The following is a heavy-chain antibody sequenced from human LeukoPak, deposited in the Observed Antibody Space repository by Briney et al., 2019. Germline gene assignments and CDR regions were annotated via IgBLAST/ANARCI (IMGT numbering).Heavy chain of an antibody. D-gene: IGHD5-12*01. CDR2: INPNSGGT. J-gene: IGHJ4*02. Sequence: ASVKVSCKASGYTFTGYYMHWVRQAPGQGLEWMGWINPNSGGTNYAQKFQGRVTMTRDTSISTAYMELSRLRSDDTAVYYCARDRFVRKLATIRGGLDYWAREPWSPSPQ. V-gene: IGHV1-2*02. CDR1: GYTFTGYY. CDR3: ARDRFVRKLATIRGGLDY.